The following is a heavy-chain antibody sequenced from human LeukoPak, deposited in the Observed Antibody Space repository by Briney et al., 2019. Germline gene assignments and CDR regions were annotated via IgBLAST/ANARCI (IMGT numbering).Heavy chain of an antibody. V-gene: IGHV4-61*02. CDR3: ARGPYSYDSSGAFDI. J-gene: IGHJ3*02. CDR2: ISSSGST. Sequence: SQTLSLTCTVSGDSISSGDYYWSWIRQPAGKGLEWIGRISSSGSTTYNPSLKSRVTISVDTSKNQFSLKLSSVTAADTAVYFCARGPYSYDSSGAFDIWGKGTMVTVPS. CDR1: GDSISSGDYY. D-gene: IGHD3-22*01.